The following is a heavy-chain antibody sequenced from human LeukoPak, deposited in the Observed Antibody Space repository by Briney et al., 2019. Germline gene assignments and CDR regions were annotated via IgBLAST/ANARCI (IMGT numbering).Heavy chain of an antibody. J-gene: IGHJ5*02. D-gene: IGHD1-7*01. CDR1: GYTFTSYC. CDR3: AKCSETGTKRWFDP. V-gene: IGHV1-46*01. Sequence: ASVKVSCKASGYTFTSYCLHWVRQAPGQGLEWMGLINPSGTTTYAQNFQGRVTMTRDTSASTAYMELSSLRSDDTAVYYCAKCSETGTKRWFDPWGQGTLVTVFS. CDR2: INPSGTT.